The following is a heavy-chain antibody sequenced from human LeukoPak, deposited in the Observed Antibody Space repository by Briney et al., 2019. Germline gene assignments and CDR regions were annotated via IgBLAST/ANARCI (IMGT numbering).Heavy chain of an antibody. Sequence: GGSLRLSCAASGFTFSSYAMSWVRQAPGKGLEWVSAISGSGGDTYYADSVKGRFTISRDNSKNTLYLQMNTLRAEDTAVYSCAKISSVTANFDCWGQGTLVTISS. CDR2: ISGSGGDT. D-gene: IGHD4-17*01. CDR1: GFTFSSYA. J-gene: IGHJ4*02. CDR3: AKISSVTANFDC. V-gene: IGHV3-23*01.